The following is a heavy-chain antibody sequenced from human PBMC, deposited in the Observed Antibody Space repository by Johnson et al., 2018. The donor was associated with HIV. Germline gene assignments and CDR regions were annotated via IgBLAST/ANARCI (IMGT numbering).Heavy chain of an antibody. CDR2: IYSGGST. J-gene: IGHJ3*02. Sequence: VQLVESGGGLVQPGGSLGLSCAASGFNVSDNYMNWVRQAPGKGLEWVSIIYSGGSTYTADSVKGRFTISRDNSKNTLYLQMNSLRGDDTAVYYWAKCVYSSSSWMLFDIWGQGTMVTVSS. D-gene: IGHD6-6*01. CDR3: AKCVYSSSSWMLFDI. V-gene: IGHV3-66*02. CDR1: GFNVSDNY.